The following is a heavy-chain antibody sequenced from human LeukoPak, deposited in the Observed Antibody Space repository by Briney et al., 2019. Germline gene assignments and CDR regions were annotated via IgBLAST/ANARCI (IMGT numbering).Heavy chain of an antibody. V-gene: IGHV3-20*04. CDR2: INWNGGST. CDR1: GFTFDDYG. Sequence: GGSLRLSCAASGFTFDDYGMSWVRQAPGKGLEWVSGINWNGGSTGYADSVKGRFTISRDNSKNTLYLQMNSLRAEDTAVYYCAKAGDTFAAYYYYMDVWGKGTTVTISS. J-gene: IGHJ6*03. CDR3: AKAGDTFAAYYYYMDV. D-gene: IGHD2/OR15-2a*01.